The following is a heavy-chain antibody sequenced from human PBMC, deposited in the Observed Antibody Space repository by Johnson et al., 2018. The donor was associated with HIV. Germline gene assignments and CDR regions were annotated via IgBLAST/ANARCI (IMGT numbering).Heavy chain of an antibody. Sequence: QMLLVESGGGVVQPGRSLRLSCVASGFTFFSYGMHWVRQAPGKGLEWVAVISYDGSNKYYADSVKGRFTISRDNSKNTLYLQMNSLRVEDTAVYYCAREGAWEVRPGAFDIWGQGTMVTVSS. CDR3: AREGAWEVRPGAFDI. V-gene: IGHV3-30*03. D-gene: IGHD1-26*01. CDR2: ISYDGSNK. CDR1: GFTFFSYG. J-gene: IGHJ3*02.